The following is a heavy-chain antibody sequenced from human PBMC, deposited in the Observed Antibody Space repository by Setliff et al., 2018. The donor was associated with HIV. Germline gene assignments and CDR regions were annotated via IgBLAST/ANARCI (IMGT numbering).Heavy chain of an antibody. J-gene: IGHJ4*02. CDR1: GSSFTSYG. CDR3: ARANVPYRNFWSFSYSLPYYVDY. Sequence: VSCKASGSSFTSYGISWVRQAPGQGLELMGLISGYNGNTNYAQTLQGSLTMTTDTSTRTAYMELRGLRSDDTAVYYSARANVPYRNFWSFSYSLPYYVDYCGQGTLVTVSS. D-gene: IGHD3-3*01. CDR2: ISGYNGNT. V-gene: IGHV1-18*01.